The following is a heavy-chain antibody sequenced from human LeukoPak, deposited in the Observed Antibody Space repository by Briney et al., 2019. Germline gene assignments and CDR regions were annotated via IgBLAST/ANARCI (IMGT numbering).Heavy chain of an antibody. J-gene: IGHJ4*02. CDR3: TTIHY. CDR2: ISHDGSQT. Sequence: GGSLRLSCAASGFTVSSNYMSWVRQAPGKGLEWMTTISHDGSQTFYADSVKGRLTISRDNSKNTVSLQMSSLRVEDTGVYYCTTIHYWGQGTQITVSS. V-gene: IGHV3-30*03. CDR1: GFTVSSNY.